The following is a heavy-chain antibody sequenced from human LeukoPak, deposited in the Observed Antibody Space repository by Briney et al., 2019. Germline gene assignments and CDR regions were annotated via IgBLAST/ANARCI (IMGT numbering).Heavy chain of an antibody. CDR2: ISAYNGNT. J-gene: IGHJ3*02. CDR3: AREGEGNGYEMGAFDI. Sequence: ASVKVSCKASGYTFISYGFSWVRQAPGQGLEWMGWISAYNGNTNYVQKLQGRVTMTTDTSTSTAYMELRSLRSDDTAVYYCAREGEGNGYEMGAFDIWGQGTMVTVFS. CDR1: GYTFISYG. D-gene: IGHD5-12*01. V-gene: IGHV1-18*01.